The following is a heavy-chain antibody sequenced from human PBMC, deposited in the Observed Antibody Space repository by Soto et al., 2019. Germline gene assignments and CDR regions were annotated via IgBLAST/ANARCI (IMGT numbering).Heavy chain of an antibody. Sequence: EVQLVESGGGLVQPGGSLRLSCAASGFTFNSYWMSWVRQAPGKGLEWVANIKKDESEKYYVDSVKGGFTIPRDNAKNSRYLQINSLRADDTAVYYCARGGDTHYRWFDPWGQGTLVTVSS. CDR3: ARGGDTHYRWFDP. V-gene: IGHV3-7*04. D-gene: IGHD3-16*01. CDR2: IKKDESEK. CDR1: GFTFNSYW. J-gene: IGHJ5*02.